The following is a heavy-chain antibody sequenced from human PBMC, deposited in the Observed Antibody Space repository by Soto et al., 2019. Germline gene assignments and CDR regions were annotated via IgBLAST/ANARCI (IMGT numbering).Heavy chain of an antibody. CDR1: DGDFISYS. Sequence: PGGSQRLSSAAFDGDFISYSMNGVRKAPGKGLEWVSYISSSSSTIYYADSVKGRFTISRDNAKNSLYLQMNSLRDEDTAVYYCARDYRYYGDYLSYFDYWGRGTLVTVSS. D-gene: IGHD4-17*01. CDR3: ARDYRYYGDYLSYFDY. J-gene: IGHJ4*02. CDR2: ISSSSSTI. V-gene: IGHV3-48*02.